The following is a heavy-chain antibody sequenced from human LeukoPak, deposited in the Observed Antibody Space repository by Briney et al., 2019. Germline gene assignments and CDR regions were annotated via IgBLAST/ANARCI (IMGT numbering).Heavy chain of an antibody. D-gene: IGHD3-10*01. J-gene: IGHJ4*02. CDR1: GFTFSDYY. V-gene: IGHV3-11*05. CDR3: ARDPAPKGSGGYFDY. CDR2: ISSSSSYT. Sequence: GGSLRLSCAASGFTFSDYYMSWIRQAPGKGLEWVSYISSSSSYTNYADSVKGRFTISRDNAKNSLYLQMNSLRAEDTAVYYCARDPAPKGSGGYFDYWGQGTLVTVSS.